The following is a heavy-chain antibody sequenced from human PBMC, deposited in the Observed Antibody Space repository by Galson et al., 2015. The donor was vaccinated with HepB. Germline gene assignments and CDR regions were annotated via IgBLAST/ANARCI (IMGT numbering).Heavy chain of an antibody. CDR3: VRVARSCYLDS. J-gene: IGHJ4*02. D-gene: IGHD2-2*01. V-gene: IGHV3-72*01. CDR1: GFIFSDHY. Sequence: SLRLSCAASGFIFSDHYMDWVRQAPGKGLEWIGRSRNKVNAYSTEYAASVNGRFTVSRDESRNLLYLQMNSLKIEDTAVYYCVRVARSCYLDSWGQGTLVTVSS. CDR2: SRNKVNAYST.